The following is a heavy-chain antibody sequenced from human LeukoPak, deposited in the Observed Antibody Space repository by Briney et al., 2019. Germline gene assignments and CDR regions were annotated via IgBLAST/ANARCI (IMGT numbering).Heavy chain of an antibody. CDR2: ISSRSSYK. CDR1: GFTFSSYA. D-gene: IGHD3-22*01. V-gene: IGHV3-21*06. Sequence: GGSLRLSCAASGFTFSSYAMHWVRQAPGKGLEWVSSISSRSSYKYYADSVKGRFTISRDNAKNSLYLQMNSLRAEDTAVYYCARGALGDYYDSSGYSFDDWGQGTLVTVSS. J-gene: IGHJ4*02. CDR3: ARGALGDYYDSSGYSFDD.